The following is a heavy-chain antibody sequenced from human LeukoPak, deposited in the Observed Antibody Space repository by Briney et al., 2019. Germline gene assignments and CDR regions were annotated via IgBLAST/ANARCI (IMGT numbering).Heavy chain of an antibody. CDR3: ARDTSGYYGWFDP. V-gene: IGHV3-21*01. CDR2: ISSSSSYI. Sequence: PGGSLRLSCAASGFTFSSYSMNWVRQAPGKGLEWVSSISSSSSYIYYADSVKGRFTISRDNAKNSLYLQMNSLRAEDTAVYYCARDTSGYYGWFDPWGQGTLVTVSS. CDR1: GFTFSSYS. J-gene: IGHJ5*02. D-gene: IGHD3-3*01.